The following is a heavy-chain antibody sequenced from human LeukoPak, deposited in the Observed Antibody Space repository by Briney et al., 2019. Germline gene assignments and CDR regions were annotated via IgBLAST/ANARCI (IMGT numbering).Heavy chain of an antibody. Sequence: SETLSLTCAVIGGSFTTYYWTWIRQPPGKGLEWIGEFHHSGRTNYKPSLRSRVTISLDTSKNQFSLNLRSVTAADTAVYYCARGLSSGWVDYWGQGTLVTVSS. CDR1: GGSFTTYY. J-gene: IGHJ4*02. CDR3: ARGLSSGWVDY. D-gene: IGHD6-19*01. CDR2: FHHSGRT. V-gene: IGHV4-34*01.